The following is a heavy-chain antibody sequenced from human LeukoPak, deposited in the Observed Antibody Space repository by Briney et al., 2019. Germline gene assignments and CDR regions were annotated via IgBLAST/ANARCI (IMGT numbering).Heavy chain of an antibody. Sequence: SETLSLTCTVSGDSISIGDYYWNWIRQPAGKGLEWIGRVYTSGKTNYNPSLKSRVTVSLDTSKSQFSLKLTSVTAADTAIYYCARGIDSGGYQHKGFDPWGQGILVTVSS. J-gene: IGHJ5*02. CDR1: GDSISIGDYY. D-gene: IGHD3-22*01. CDR2: VYTSGKT. CDR3: ARGIDSGGYQHKGFDP. V-gene: IGHV4-61*02.